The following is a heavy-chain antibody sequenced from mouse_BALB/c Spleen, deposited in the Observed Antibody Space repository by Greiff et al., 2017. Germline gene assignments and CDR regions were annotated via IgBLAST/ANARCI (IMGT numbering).Heavy chain of an antibody. D-gene: IGHD2-3*01. CDR3: ARFYDGPFAY. CDR1: GFTFSSYA. CDR2: ISSGGST. J-gene: IGHJ3*01. V-gene: IGHV5-6-5*01. Sequence: EVQRVESGGGLVKPGGSLKLSCAASGFTFSSYAMSWVRQTPEKRLEWVASISSGGSTYYPDSVKGRFTISRDNARNILYLQMSSLRSEDTAMYYCARFYDGPFAYWGQGTLVTVSA.